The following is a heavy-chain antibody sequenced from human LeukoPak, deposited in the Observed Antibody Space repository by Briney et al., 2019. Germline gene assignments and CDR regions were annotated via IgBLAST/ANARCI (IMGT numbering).Heavy chain of an antibody. D-gene: IGHD6-13*01. Sequence: GGSLRLSCAASGFTFSGYGMHWVCQAPGKGLEWVAVISYDGSNKYYADSVKGRFTISRDNSKNTLYLQMNSLRAEDTAVYYCAKDSSTWYAHQVDYWGQGTLVTVSS. CDR3: AKDSSTWYAHQVDY. CDR2: ISYDGSNK. V-gene: IGHV3-30*18. J-gene: IGHJ4*02. CDR1: GFTFSGYG.